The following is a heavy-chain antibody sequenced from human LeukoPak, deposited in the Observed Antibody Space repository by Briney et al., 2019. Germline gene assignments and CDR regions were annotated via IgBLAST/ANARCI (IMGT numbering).Heavy chain of an antibody. D-gene: IGHD2-21*02. J-gene: IGHJ5*02. CDR3: ARDWGIVVVTAHENWFDP. V-gene: IGHV1-69*04. Sequence: ASVKVSCKASGGTFSSYAISWVRQAPGQGLEWMGRIIPILGIANYAQKFQGRVTITADKSTSTAYMELSSLRSEDTAVYYCARDWGIVVVTAHENWFDPWGQGTLVTVSS. CDR1: GGTFSSYA. CDR2: IIPILGIA.